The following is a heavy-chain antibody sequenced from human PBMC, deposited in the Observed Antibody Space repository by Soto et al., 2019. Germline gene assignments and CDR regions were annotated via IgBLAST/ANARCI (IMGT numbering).Heavy chain of an antibody. CDR2: IGTAGDT. CDR3: ARGITMVRGVIIDYFDY. J-gene: IGHJ4*02. D-gene: IGHD3-10*01. CDR1: GCTFISYD. Sequence: GGSLRLSCAASGCTFISYDMHWVRQATGEGLEWVSAIGTAGDTYYPGSVKGRFTISRENAKSSLYLQMNSLRAGDTAVYYCARGITMVRGVIIDYFDYWGQGTLVTVSS. V-gene: IGHV3-13*01.